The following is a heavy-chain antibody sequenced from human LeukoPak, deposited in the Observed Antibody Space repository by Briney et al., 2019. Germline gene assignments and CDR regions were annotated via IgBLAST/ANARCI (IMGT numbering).Heavy chain of an antibody. Sequence: SQTLSLTCAISGDSVSSNSVAWNWIRQSPSRGLEWLGRTYYRSKWYNDYAESVKSRITINPDTSKNQFSLQLNSVTPEDTAVYYCARALAAAGGFALDFWGQGTMVTVSS. CDR3: ARALAAAGGFALDF. CDR1: GDSVSSNSVA. V-gene: IGHV6-1*01. CDR2: TYYRSKWYN. J-gene: IGHJ3*01. D-gene: IGHD6-13*01.